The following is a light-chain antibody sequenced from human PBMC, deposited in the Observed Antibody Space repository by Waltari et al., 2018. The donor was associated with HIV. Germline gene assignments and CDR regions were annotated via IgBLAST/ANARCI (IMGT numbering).Light chain of an antibody. Sequence: SYELTQPPSVSVSPGQTASITCSGDKLGDKYASWYQQKPGQSPVLVIYQDMKRPSGIPERFSGSNSGNTATLTISGTQTMDEADYYCQAWDSSTSGGVAFGGGTKLTVL. CDR3: QAWDSSTSGGVA. CDR2: QDM. CDR1: KLGDKY. J-gene: IGLJ2*01. V-gene: IGLV3-1*01.